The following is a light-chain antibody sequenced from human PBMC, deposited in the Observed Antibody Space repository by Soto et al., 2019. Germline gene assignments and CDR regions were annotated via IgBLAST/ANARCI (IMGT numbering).Light chain of an antibody. J-gene: IGLJ2*01. CDR1: KLGDKY. CDR3: QAWDSSTLV. Sequence: SYELTQPPSVSVSPGQTASITCSGDKLGDKYACWYQQKQGQSPVLVIYQDSKRPSGIAERFSGSNSGNTATLTISGTQAMEEADYYCQAWDSSTLVFGGGTKLTVL. CDR2: QDS. V-gene: IGLV3-1*01.